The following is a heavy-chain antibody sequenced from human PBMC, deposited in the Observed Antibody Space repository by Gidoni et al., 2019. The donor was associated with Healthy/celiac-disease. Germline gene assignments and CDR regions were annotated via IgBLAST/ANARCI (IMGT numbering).Heavy chain of an antibody. CDR3: ARDLRIVGAPGY. CDR1: GYTFTSYY. D-gene: IGHD1-26*01. CDR2: INPSGGST. Sequence: QVQLVQSGAEVKKPGSSVKVSCKASGYTFTSYYMHWVRQAPGQGLEWMGIINPSGGSTSYAQKFQGRVTMTRDTSTSTVYMELSSLRYEDTAVYYCARDLRIVGAPGYWGQGTLVTVSS. J-gene: IGHJ4*02. V-gene: IGHV1-46*01.